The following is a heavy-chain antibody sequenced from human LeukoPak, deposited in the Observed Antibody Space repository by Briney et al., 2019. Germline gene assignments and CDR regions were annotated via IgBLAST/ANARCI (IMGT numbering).Heavy chain of an antibody. V-gene: IGHV3-53*01. D-gene: IGHD5-24*01. Sequence: PGGSLRLSCAASGFTVSSNYMSWVRQAPGKGLERVSIVYSGGTTYYADSVKGRFTISRDNSKNTLYLQMNSLRAEDTAVYYCARDRVEMATIIDYYYYMDVWGKGTTVTVSS. CDR1: GFTVSSNY. J-gene: IGHJ6*03. CDR2: VYSGGTT. CDR3: ARDRVEMATIIDYYYYMDV.